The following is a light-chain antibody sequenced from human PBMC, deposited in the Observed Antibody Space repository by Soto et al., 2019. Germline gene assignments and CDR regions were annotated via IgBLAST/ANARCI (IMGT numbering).Light chain of an antibody. CDR1: QSVSSN. V-gene: IGKV3-15*01. CDR2: GAP. Sequence: EIVMTQSPATRSVSTGESDPLSCTASQSVSSNLSWDQQLPAQARRLVIYGAPTRATGIPARFSGSGSGTEFTLTISILQSEDFAVYYCQQYNNWPLTVGGGTKVDIK. CDR3: QQYNNWPLT. J-gene: IGKJ4*01.